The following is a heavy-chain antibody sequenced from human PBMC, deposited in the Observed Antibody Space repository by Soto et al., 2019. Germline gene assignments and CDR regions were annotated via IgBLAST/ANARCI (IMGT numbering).Heavy chain of an antibody. J-gene: IGHJ6*02. CDR2: MYNTVST. CDR3: ARDLWGYCGTDCYPLDV. CDR1: GGTISRYY. V-gene: IGHV4-59*01. D-gene: IGHD2-21*02. Sequence: QVQLQESGPGLVKPSETLSLTCTVSGGTISRYYWSWIRQPPGKGLEWIGYMYNTVSTGYTPSFKSRVTISPETSKNQFSLKLNSVTAADTAVYYCARDLWGYCGTDCYPLDVWGQGTTVTVSS.